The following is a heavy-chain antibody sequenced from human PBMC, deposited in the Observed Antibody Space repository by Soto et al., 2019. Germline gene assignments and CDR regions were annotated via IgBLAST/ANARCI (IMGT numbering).Heavy chain of an antibody. CDR3: AKGCNEWISESNFDY. J-gene: IGHJ4*02. V-gene: IGHV3-30*18. CDR1: GYTFSSYG. CDR2: ISYDGSNK. D-gene: IGHD5-12*01. Sequence: GGSLRLSCAASGYTFSSYGMHWVRQAPGKGLEWVAFISYDGSNKYYADSVKGRFTISRDNSKNTLYLQMNSLRAEDTAVYYCAKGCNEWISESNFDYWGQVTLVTVSS.